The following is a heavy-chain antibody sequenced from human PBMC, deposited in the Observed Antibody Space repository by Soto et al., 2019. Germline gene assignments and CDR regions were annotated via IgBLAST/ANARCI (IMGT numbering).Heavy chain of an antibody. CDR1: GYSFTSYW. V-gene: IGHV5-51*01. J-gene: IGHJ6*02. Sequence: PGESLKISCKGSGYSFTSYWIGWVRQMPGKGLEWMGIIYPGDSDTRYSPSFQGQVTISADKSISTAYLQWSSLKASDTAIYFCARSSPYFYSGMDVWGQGTTVTVSS. CDR3: ARSSPYFYSGMDV. CDR2: IYPGDSDT.